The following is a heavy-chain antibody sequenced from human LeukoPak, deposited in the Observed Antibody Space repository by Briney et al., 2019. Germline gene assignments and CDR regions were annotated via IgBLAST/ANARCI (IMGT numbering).Heavy chain of an antibody. CDR3: ARVINWKAPYYYYYMDV. J-gene: IGHJ6*03. D-gene: IGHD1-20*01. CDR1: GDSISYFY. V-gene: IGHV4-4*07. Sequence: SETLSLTYSVSGDSISYFYWSWIRQAAGKGLEWIGRISGSGSTDYNASLKSRVTMSVDTSKNQLSLKVISVTAADTAVYYCARVINWKAPYYYYYMDVWGKGTTVTVSS. CDR2: ISGSGST.